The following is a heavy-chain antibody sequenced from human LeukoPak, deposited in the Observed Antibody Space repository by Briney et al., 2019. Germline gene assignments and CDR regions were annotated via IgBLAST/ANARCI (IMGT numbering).Heavy chain of an antibody. D-gene: IGHD1-26*01. CDR3: ARGRSGSGLNDY. Sequence: SETLSLTCTVFGDSVSSSNYYWAWIRQPPGKGLEWIGYIYYSGSTNYNPSLKSRVTISVDTSKNQFSLKLSSVTAADTAVYYCARGRSGSGLNDYWGQGTLVTVSS. CDR1: GDSVSSSNYY. CDR2: IYYSGST. V-gene: IGHV4-61*01. J-gene: IGHJ4*02.